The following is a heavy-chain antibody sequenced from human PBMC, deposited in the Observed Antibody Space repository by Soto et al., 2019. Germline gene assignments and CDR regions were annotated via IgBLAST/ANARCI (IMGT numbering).Heavy chain of an antibody. V-gene: IGHV3-23*01. CDR1: GFTFSSYA. J-gene: IGHJ4*02. Sequence: GGSLRLSCAASGFTFSSYAMSWVRQAPGKGLEWVSAISGSGGSTYYADSVKGRFTVSRDNSRNTLYLQMSSLRAEDTAVYYCARDLTYDYGSGAFDYCAQGTLVTVSS. CDR3: ARDLTYDYGSGAFDY. CDR2: ISGSGGST. D-gene: IGHD3-10*01.